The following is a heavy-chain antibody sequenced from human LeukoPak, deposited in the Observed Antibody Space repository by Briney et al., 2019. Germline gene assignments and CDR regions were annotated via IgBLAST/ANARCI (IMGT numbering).Heavy chain of an antibody. D-gene: IGHD6-25*01. CDR1: GFTFSSYS. CDR3: ARATGRHDAFDI. V-gene: IGHV3-48*01. Sequence: PGGPLRLSCAASGFTFSSYSMNWVRKAPGKGLEWVSYISSSSSTIYYADSVKGRFTISRDNAKNSLYLQMNSLRAEDTAVYYCARATGRHDAFDIWGQGTMVTVSS. CDR2: ISSSSSTI. J-gene: IGHJ3*02.